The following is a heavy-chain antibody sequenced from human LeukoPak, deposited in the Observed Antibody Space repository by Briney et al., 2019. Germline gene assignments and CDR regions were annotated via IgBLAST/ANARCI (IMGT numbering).Heavy chain of an antibody. Sequence: GGSLRLSCAASGFTFSSYAMSWVRQAPGKGLEWVSAISGSGGSTYYAASVKGRFVISRDNSKNTLYPQMNSLRAEDTAVYYCANDGVMIFWGQGTLVTVSS. CDR3: ANDGVMIF. CDR1: GFTFSSYA. V-gene: IGHV3-23*01. D-gene: IGHD3/OR15-3a*01. J-gene: IGHJ4*02. CDR2: ISGSGGST.